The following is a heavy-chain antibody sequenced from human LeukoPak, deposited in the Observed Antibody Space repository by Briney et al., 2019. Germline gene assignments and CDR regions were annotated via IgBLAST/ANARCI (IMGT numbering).Heavy chain of an antibody. Sequence: GESLKISCKGSGYSFTSYWIGWVRQMPGKGLEWMGIIYPGDSDTRYSPSFQGQVTISVDKSITTAYLQWSSLRASDTAVYYCARGPVDTALVSDYWGQGTLVTVSS. CDR1: GYSFTSYW. D-gene: IGHD5-18*01. V-gene: IGHV5-51*01. J-gene: IGHJ4*02. CDR3: ARGPVDTALVSDY. CDR2: IYPGDSDT.